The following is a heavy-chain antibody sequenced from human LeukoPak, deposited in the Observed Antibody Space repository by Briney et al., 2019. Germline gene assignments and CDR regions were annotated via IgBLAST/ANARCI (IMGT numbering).Heavy chain of an antibody. D-gene: IGHD3-10*01. CDR2: IYYSGST. CDR1: GGSISSGGYY. J-gene: IGHJ4*02. CDR3: ARVGSFVGQPNV. V-gene: IGHV4-61*08. Sequence: SETLSLTCTVSGGSISSGGYYWSWIRQHPGKGLEWIGYIYYSGSTNYNLSLKSRVTISVDTSKNQFSLKLSSVTAADTAVYYCARVGSFVGQPNVWGQGTLVTVSS.